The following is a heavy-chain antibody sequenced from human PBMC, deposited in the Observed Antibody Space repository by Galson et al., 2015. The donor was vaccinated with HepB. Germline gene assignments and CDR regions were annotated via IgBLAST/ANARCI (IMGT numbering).Heavy chain of an antibody. D-gene: IGHD2-2*01. V-gene: IGHV3-21*01. CDR1: GFTFSSYS. J-gene: IGHJ5*02. CDR2: ISSSSSYI. Sequence: SLRLSCAASGFTFSSYSMNWVRQAPGKGLEWVSSISSSSSYIYYADSVKGRFTISRDNAKNSLYLQMNSLRAEDTAVYYCARDRGEDIVVVPAAPTGGFDPWGQGTLVTVSS. CDR3: ARDRGEDIVVVPAAPTGGFDP.